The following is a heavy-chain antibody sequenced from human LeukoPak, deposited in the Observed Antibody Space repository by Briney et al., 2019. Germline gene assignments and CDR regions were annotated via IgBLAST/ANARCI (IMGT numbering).Heavy chain of an antibody. CDR2: IYSGGST. J-gene: IGHJ5*02. CDR3: ARDIGNYYYGSGSPNWFDP. CDR1: GFTFSSYV. Sequence: GGSLRLSCAASGFTFSSYVMSWVRQAPGKGLEWVSVIYSGGSTYYADSVKGRFTISRDNSKNTLYLQMNSLRAEDTAVYYCARDIGNYYYGSGSPNWFDPWGQGTLVTVSS. D-gene: IGHD3-10*01. V-gene: IGHV3-66*01.